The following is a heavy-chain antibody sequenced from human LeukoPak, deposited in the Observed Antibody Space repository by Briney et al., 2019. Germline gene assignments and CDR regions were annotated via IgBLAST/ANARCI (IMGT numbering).Heavy chain of an antibody. CDR2: IYPGDSDT. CDR3: ARHSSGYFDY. J-gene: IGHJ4*02. Sequence: GESLKISCEDSGAGFTSSWIGWVRQMPGKGLEWMGIIYPGDSDTRYSPSFQGQVTISADKSISTAYLQWSSLKASDTAMYYCARHSSGYFDYWGQGTLVTVSS. CDR1: GAGFTSSW. D-gene: IGHD3-22*01. V-gene: IGHV5-51*01.